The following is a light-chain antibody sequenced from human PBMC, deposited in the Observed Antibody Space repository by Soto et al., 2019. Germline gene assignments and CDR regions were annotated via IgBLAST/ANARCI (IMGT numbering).Light chain of an antibody. CDR2: AAS. Sequence: AIQMTQSPSSLSASVGDTVTITCRASQGIRVDLGWYQQKPGKAPKLLIYAASTLQSGVPSRFSGSGSGTDFTLTISSLQPEDFATYYCLQDYHYPFTFGPGTKVDVK. CDR1: QGIRVD. CDR3: LQDYHYPFT. V-gene: IGKV1-6*01. J-gene: IGKJ3*01.